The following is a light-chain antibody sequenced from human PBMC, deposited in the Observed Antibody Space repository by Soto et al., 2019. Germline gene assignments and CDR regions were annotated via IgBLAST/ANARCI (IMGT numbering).Light chain of an antibody. Sequence: DIQMTQSPSSLSASVGDRVTITCRASQSISSYLNWYQQKPGKAPKLMIYAASSLQSGVPSRFSGSGSGTDFTLTISSLQPEDFATAHCHQSSRTFMVTFDPGAKVDIK. V-gene: IGKV1-39*01. CDR3: HQSSRTFMVT. J-gene: IGKJ3*01. CDR1: QSISSY. CDR2: AAS.